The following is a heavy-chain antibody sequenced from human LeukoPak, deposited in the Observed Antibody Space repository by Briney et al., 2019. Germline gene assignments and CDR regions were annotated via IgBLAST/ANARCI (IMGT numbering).Heavy chain of an antibody. J-gene: IGHJ1*01. CDR3: ASIAGYDFWSGYYYEYFQH. CDR1: GFTFDNYA. CDR2: ISWNSGSI. Sequence: PGRSLRLSCAASGFTFDNYAMHWVRQAPGKGLEWVSYISWNSGSIAYADSVKGRFTISRDNAKNSLHLQMNSLRAEDTAVYYCASIAGYDFWSGYYYEYFQHWGQGTLVTVSS. D-gene: IGHD3-3*01. V-gene: IGHV3-9*01.